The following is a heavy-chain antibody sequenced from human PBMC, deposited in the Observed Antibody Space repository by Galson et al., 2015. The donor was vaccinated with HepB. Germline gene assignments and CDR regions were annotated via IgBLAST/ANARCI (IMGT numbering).Heavy chain of an antibody. CDR1: GFTFSSYG. Sequence: SLRLSCAASGFTFSSYGMHWVRQAPGKGLEWVAVIWYDGSNKYYADSVKGRFTISRDNSKNTLYLQMNSLRAEDTAVYYCARDQGRGYSTYYYYYGMDVWGQGTTVTVSS. CDR3: ARDQGRGYSTYYYYYGMDV. V-gene: IGHV3-33*01. J-gene: IGHJ6*02. D-gene: IGHD5-18*01. CDR2: IWYDGSNK.